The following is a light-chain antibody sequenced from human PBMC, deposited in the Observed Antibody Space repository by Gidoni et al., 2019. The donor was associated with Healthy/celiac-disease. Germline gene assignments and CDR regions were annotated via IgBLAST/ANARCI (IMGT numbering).Light chain of an antibody. CDR1: QGISTC. CDR3: QQANSFPS. V-gene: IGKV1-12*02. Sequence: DIQMTQSPTSVSASVGDRVTITCRTSQGISTCLAWYQQKPGKAPKLLIYAASSLQSGVPSRFSGSGSGTDFTLTSSSLQPEDFASYYCQQANSFPSFGPGTKVDIK. J-gene: IGKJ3*01. CDR2: AAS.